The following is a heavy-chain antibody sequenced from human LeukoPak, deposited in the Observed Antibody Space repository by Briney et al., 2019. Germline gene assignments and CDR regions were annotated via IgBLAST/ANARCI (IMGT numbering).Heavy chain of an antibody. J-gene: IGHJ3*02. V-gene: IGHV4-59*06. D-gene: IGHD6-19*01. CDR3: ARDFVSRYSSGWDSFDI. CDR2: IYYSGST. CDR1: GGSISNYY. Sequence: PSETLSLTCTVSGGSISNYYWSWIRQHPGKGLEWIGYIYYSGSTYYNPSLKSRVTISVDTSKNQFSLKLSSVIAADTAVYYCARDFVSRYSSGWDSFDIWGQGTMVTVSS.